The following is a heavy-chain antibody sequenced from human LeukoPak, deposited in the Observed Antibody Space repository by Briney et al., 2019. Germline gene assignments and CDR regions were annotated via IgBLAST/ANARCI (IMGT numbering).Heavy chain of an antibody. V-gene: IGHV3-30*18. D-gene: IGHD3-3*01. CDR3: AKASLRFLEWLSENWFDP. CDR2: ISYGGSNK. Sequence: GGSLRLSFSASGFTFSSYGMHWVRQAPGKGLEGVAVISYGGSNKYYAGSGKGRFTISRDNSKNTLYLQMNSLEAEDTAGYYRAKASLRFLEWLSENWFDPWGQGTLVTVYS. J-gene: IGHJ5*02. CDR1: GFTFSSYG.